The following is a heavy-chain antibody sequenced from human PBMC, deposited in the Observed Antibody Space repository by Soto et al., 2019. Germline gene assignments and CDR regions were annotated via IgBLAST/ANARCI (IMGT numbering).Heavy chain of an antibody. D-gene: IGHD3-10*01. CDR3: AHSSSEDTQNLHGSGSYYNNWFDP. V-gene: IGHV2-5*02. CDR2: IYWDDDK. Sequence: SGPTLVNPTQTLTLTCTFSGFSLSTSGVGVGWIRQPPGKALEWLALIYWDDDKRYSPSLKSRLTITKDTSKNQVVLTMTNMDPVDTATYYFAHSSSEDTQNLHGSGSYYNNWFDPWGQGTLVTVSS. J-gene: IGHJ5*02. CDR1: GFSLSTSGVG.